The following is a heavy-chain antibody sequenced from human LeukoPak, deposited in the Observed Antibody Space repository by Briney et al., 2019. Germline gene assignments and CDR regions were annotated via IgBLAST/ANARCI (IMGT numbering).Heavy chain of an antibody. CDR3: ARNFLDSSGYYADY. V-gene: IGHV3-11*04. CDR2: ISSSGSTI. J-gene: IGHJ4*02. Sequence: GGSLRLSCGASGFTFSAYAFNWIRQAPGKGLEWVSYISSSGSTIYYADSVKGRFTISRDNAKNSLYLQMNSLRAEDTAVYYCARNFLDSSGYYADYWGQGTLVTVSS. CDR1: GFTFSAYA. D-gene: IGHD3-22*01.